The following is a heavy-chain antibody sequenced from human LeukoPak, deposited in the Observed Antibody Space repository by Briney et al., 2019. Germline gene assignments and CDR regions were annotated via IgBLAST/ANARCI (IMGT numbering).Heavy chain of an antibody. V-gene: IGHV4-4*07. Sequence: SETLSLTCTVSGGSISSYYWSWIRQPAGKGLEWIGRIYTSGSTNYNPSLKSRVTISVDTSKNQFSLKLSSVTAADTAVYYCASSSSWLLFDYWGQGTLATVSS. CDR2: IYTSGST. CDR3: ASSSSWLLFDY. CDR1: GGSISSYY. D-gene: IGHD6-13*01. J-gene: IGHJ4*02.